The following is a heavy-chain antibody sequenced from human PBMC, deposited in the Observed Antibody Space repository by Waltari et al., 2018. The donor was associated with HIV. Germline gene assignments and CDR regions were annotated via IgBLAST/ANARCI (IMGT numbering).Heavy chain of an antibody. Sequence: QVTLRESGPALVKPTQTLTLTCTFSGFSLSTSGMCVSWIRQPPGKALEWLALIDWDDDKYYSTSLKTRLTISKDTSKNQVVLTMTNMDPVDIATYYCARIGYSSSWYNAFDIWGQGTMVTVSS. CDR1: GFSLSTSGMC. CDR2: IDWDDDK. CDR3: ARIGYSSSWYNAFDI. D-gene: IGHD6-13*01. V-gene: IGHV2-70*01. J-gene: IGHJ3*02.